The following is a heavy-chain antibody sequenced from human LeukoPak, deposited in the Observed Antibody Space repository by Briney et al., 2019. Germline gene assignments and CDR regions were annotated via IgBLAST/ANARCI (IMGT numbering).Heavy chain of an antibody. CDR1: GFTSSSYE. J-gene: IGHJ4*02. CDR3: ARDFGARNGQRAAGSDGFDY. CDR2: ISSSGSTI. D-gene: IGHD6-13*01. Sequence: GGSLRLSCAASGFTSSSYEMNSVRQAPGKGLEWVSYISSSGSTIYYADSVKGRFTISRDNAKNSLYLQMNSLRAEDTAVYYCARDFGARNGQRAAGSDGFDYWGQGTLVTVSS. V-gene: IGHV3-48*03.